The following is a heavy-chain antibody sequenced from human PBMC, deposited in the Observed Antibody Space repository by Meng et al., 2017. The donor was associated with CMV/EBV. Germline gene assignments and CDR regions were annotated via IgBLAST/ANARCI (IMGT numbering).Heavy chain of an antibody. CDR1: GFLLSTSGVG. D-gene: IGHD6-13*01. Sequence: LKESGPTMVKPPPTITLTCTFSGFLLSTSGVGVGWIRQPPGKVLEWLALIYWDDDKRYSPSLKSRLTITKDTSKNQVVLTMTNMDPVDTATYYCARIAAAGRFDYWGQGTLVTVSS. CDR2: IYWDDDK. J-gene: IGHJ4*02. V-gene: IGHV2-5*02. CDR3: ARIAAAGRFDY.